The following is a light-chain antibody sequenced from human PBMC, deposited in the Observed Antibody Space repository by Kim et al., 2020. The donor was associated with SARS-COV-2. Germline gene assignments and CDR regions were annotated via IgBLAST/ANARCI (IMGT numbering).Light chain of an antibody. V-gene: IGKV1-39*01. CDR1: QSISYY. CDR3: QQRYRASYT. J-gene: IGKJ2*01. CDR2: AAS. Sequence: DIQMTQSPSSLSAFVGDRVTITCRASQSISYYLNWYQQKPGKAPKLLIYAASSLRSGVPSRFSGSGSGKDFTLTISSLQPEDFATYYCQQRYRASYTFGQGTRLEI.